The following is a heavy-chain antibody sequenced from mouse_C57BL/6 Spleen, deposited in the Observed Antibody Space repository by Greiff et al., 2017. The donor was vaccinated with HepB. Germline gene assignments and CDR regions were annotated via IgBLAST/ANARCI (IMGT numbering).Heavy chain of an antibody. V-gene: IGHV1-54*01. CDR2: INPGSGGT. CDR1: GYAFTNYL. CDR3: ARHLWYFDV. Sequence: VQLQESGAELVRPGTSVKVSCKASGYAFTNYLIEWVKQRPGQGLEWIGVINPGSGGTNYNEKFKGKATLTADKSSSTAYMQLSSLTSEDSAVYFCARHLWYFDVWGTGTTVTVSS. J-gene: IGHJ1*03.